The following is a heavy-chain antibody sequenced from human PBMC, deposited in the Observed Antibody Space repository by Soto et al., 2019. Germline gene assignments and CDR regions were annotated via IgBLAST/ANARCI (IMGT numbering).Heavy chain of an antibody. V-gene: IGHV4-34*01. Sequence: SETLSLTCAVYGAPFSGYYWTWIRQPPRKGLEWIGEINHTGSTKYNPSLKSRVTISLDTSKNQFSLSLRSVTAADTAVYYCARGREIFGAVTPFEYWGQGTQVTVSS. CDR3: ARGREIFGAVTPFEY. CDR1: GAPFSGYY. D-gene: IGHD3-3*01. CDR2: INHTGST. J-gene: IGHJ4*02.